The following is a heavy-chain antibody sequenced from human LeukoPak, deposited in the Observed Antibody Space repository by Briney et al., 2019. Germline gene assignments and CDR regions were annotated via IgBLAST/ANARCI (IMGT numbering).Heavy chain of an antibody. CDR2: IYYSGST. CDR3: ARDRGDFQH. V-gene: IGHV4-59*01. J-gene: IGHJ1*01. CDR1: GGSISSYY. Sequence: SETLSLTCTVSGGSISSYYWSGIRQPPGKGLEWIGYIYYSGSTNYTPSLQSRVTISVDTSKNQFSLKLRSVTAADTAVYYCARDRGDFQHWGQGTLVTVSS.